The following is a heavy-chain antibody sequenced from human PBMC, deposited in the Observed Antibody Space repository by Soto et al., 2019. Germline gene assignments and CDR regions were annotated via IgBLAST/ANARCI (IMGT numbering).Heavy chain of an antibody. D-gene: IGHD3-10*01. CDR1: GFTFSSYA. V-gene: IGHV3-64D*08. J-gene: IGHJ6*02. Sequence: EVQLVESGGGLVKPGGSLRLSCSASGFTFSSYAMNWVRQAPGKGLEYVSAISNNGGNTDYADSVKGTFTISRDNSKNTLYLQMSSLRPDDTAFYYCVNARRGSGRYGMDVWGQGTTVTVSS. CDR3: VNARRGSGRYGMDV. CDR2: ISNNGGNT.